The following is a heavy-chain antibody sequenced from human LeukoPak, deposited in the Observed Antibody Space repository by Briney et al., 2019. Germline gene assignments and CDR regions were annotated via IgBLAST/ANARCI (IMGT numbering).Heavy chain of an antibody. D-gene: IGHD6-13*01. V-gene: IGHV1-69*05. Sequence: SVKVSCKASGGTFSSYAISWVRQAPGQGLEWMGGIIPIFGTANYAQKFQGGVTITTDESTSTAYMELSSLRSEDTAVYYCATARLGIAASGAFDIWGQGTMVTVSS. CDR1: GGTFSSYA. CDR2: IIPIFGTA. CDR3: ATARLGIAASGAFDI. J-gene: IGHJ3*02.